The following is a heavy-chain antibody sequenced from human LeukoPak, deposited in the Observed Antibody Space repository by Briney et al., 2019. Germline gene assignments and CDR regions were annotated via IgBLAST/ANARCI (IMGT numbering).Heavy chain of an antibody. CDR3: ARGRLGSYSDF. V-gene: IGHV4-59*12. Sequence: PSETLSLTCTVSGGSISSYYWSWIRQPPGKGLEWIGYIYYSGSTNYNPSLKSRVTISVDTSKNQFSLKLTSVTAADTAVYYCARGRLGSYSDFWGQGTLVTVSS. CDR1: GGSISSYY. CDR2: IYYSGST. J-gene: IGHJ4*02. D-gene: IGHD3-16*01.